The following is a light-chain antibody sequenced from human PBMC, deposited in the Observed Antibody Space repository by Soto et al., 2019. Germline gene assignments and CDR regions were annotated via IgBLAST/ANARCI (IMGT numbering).Light chain of an antibody. CDR2: EVN. J-gene: IGLJ1*01. Sequence: QSALTQPASVSGSPGQSITISCTGTSGDVGNYNLVSWYQQHPGKAPKLMIYEVNKWPSGVSNRFSGSKSGNTASLPISGLQAEDEADYYCCSYVGSSTSYVFGTGTKVTVL. V-gene: IGLV2-23*02. CDR1: SGDVGNYNL. CDR3: CSYVGSSTSYV.